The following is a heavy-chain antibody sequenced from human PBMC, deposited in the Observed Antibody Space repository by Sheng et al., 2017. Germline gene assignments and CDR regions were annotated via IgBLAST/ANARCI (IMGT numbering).Heavy chain of an antibody. D-gene: IGHD1-26*01. CDR2: IYYSGST. V-gene: IGHV4-39*07. J-gene: IGHJ6*02. CDR3: ARDLGRWELLKYYYYGMDV. CDR1: GGSISSSSYY. Sequence: QLQLQESGPGLVKPSETLSLTCTVSGGSISSSSYYWGWIRQPPGKGLEWIGSIYYSGSTYYNPSLKSRVTISVDTSKNQFSLKLSSVTAADTAVYYCARDLGRWELLKYYYYGMDVWGQGDHGHRLL.